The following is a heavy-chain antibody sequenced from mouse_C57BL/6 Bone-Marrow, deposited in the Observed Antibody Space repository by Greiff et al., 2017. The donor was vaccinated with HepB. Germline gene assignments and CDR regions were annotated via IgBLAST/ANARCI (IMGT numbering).Heavy chain of an antibody. CDR1: GYTFTSYW. V-gene: IGHV1-55*01. CDR2: LYPGSGST. CDR3: ASSDGYYPYCDY. D-gene: IGHD2-3*01. J-gene: IGHJ2*01. Sequence: QVQLKQSGAELVKPGASVKMSCKASGYTFTSYWITWVKQRPGQGLEWIGDLYPGSGSTNYNEKFKSKATLTVDTSSSTAYMQLSSLTSEASAVYYCASSDGYYPYCDYWGQGTTLTVSS.